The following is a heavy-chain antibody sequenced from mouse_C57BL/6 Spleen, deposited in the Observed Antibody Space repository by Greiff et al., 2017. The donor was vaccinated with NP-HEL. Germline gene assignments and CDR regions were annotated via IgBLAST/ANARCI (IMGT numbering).Heavy chain of an antibody. J-gene: IGHJ3*01. V-gene: IGHV1-63*01. CDR2: IYPGGGYT. CDR1: GYTFTNYW. D-gene: IGHD2-3*01. Sequence: QVQLQQSGAELVRPGTSVKMSCKASGYTFTNYWIGWAKQRPGHGLEWIGDIYPGGGYTNYNEKFKGKATLTADKSSSTAYMQFSSLTSEDSAIYYCARRGYDGYGAWFAYWGQGTLVTVSA. CDR3: ARRGYDGYGAWFAY.